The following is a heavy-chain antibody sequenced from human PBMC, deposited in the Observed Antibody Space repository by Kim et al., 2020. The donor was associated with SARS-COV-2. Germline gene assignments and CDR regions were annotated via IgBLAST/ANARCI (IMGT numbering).Heavy chain of an antibody. D-gene: IGHD2-8*01. J-gene: IGHJ6*02. V-gene: IGHV3-23*01. Sequence: RGRFTSSREQPKNTLYLQMNSLRAEDTAVYYCAKVIMGRNGNAPIYCMDVWGQGTMVTVSS. CDR3: AKVIMGRNGNAPIYCMDV.